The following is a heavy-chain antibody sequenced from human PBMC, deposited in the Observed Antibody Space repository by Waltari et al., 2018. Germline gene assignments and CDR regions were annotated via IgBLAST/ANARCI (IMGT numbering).Heavy chain of an antibody. Sequence: EVQLVESGGGLVQPGGSLRLSCAASGFTFSTYEMNWVRQAPGKGLEWVSYISDSGTTIYYADSGKGRFTISRDSAKNSLYLQMNSLRAEDTAVYYCARDGFGGYEFDSWGQGTLVTVSS. V-gene: IGHV3-48*03. D-gene: IGHD5-12*01. CDR2: ISDSGTTI. J-gene: IGHJ4*02. CDR1: GFTFSTYE. CDR3: ARDGFGGYEFDS.